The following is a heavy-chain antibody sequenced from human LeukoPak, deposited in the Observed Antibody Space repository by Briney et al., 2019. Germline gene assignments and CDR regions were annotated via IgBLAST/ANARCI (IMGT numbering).Heavy chain of an antibody. CDR3: ARDSEKQWLVPGYYFDY. J-gene: IGHJ4*02. CDR1: GFTFSSYA. Sequence: PGGSLRLSCAVSGFTFSSYAMSWVRQAPGKGLEWVSSISGSAINTYYADSVKGRFTISRDNAKNSLYLQMDSLRAEDTAVYYCARDSEKQWLVPGYYFDYWGQGTLVTVSS. CDR2: ISGSAINT. V-gene: IGHV3-21*01. D-gene: IGHD6-19*01.